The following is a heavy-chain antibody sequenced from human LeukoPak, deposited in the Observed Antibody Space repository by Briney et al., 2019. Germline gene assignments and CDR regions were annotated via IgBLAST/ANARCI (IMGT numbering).Heavy chain of an antibody. CDR1: GGSFSGYY. J-gene: IGHJ4*02. D-gene: IGHD5-18*01. Sequence: PSETLSLTCAIYGGSFSGYYWSWIRQPPGKGLEWIGEINHSGSTNYNPSLKSRVTISVDTSKNQFSLTLSSVTAADTAVYYCADRRRYSYGLDYWGQGTLVTVSS. V-gene: IGHV4-34*01. CDR2: INHSGST. CDR3: ADRRRYSYGLDY.